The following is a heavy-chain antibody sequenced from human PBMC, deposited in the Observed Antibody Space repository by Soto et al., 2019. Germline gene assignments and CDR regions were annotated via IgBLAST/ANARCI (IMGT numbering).Heavy chain of an antibody. V-gene: IGHV3-30*18. D-gene: IGHD6-13*01. Sequence: QVPLVESGGGVVQPGRSLRLSCAASGFTFSSDGMHWVRQAPGKGLEWVAVISYDGSNKYYADSVKGRFTISRDNSKNTLYLQMNSLRAEDTAVYYCAKAAMYSSSWYGDYWGQGTLVTVSS. J-gene: IGHJ4*02. CDR3: AKAAMYSSSWYGDY. CDR2: ISYDGSNK. CDR1: GFTFSSDG.